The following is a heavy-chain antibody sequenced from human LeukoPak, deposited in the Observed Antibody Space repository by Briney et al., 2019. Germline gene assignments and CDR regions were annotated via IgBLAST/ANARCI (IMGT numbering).Heavy chain of an antibody. J-gene: IGHJ4*02. CDR2: ISYDGSNI. CDR3: AKVSSYYGSGNRLDY. Sequence: GGSLRLSCAASGFTFSSYGMHWVRQAPGKGLEWVAVISYDGSNIYFADSVKGRFTISRDNSENTLYLQMNSLRAEDTAVYYCAKVSSYYGSGNRLDYWGQGTLVTVSS. CDR1: GFTFSSYG. D-gene: IGHD3-10*01. V-gene: IGHV3-30*18.